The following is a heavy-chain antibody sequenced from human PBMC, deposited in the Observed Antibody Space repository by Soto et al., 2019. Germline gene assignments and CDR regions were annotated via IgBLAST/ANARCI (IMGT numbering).Heavy chain of an antibody. CDR3: ARGTRALITSFFAY. CDR2: VHESGST. CDR1: GDALSNYY. J-gene: IGHJ4*02. V-gene: IGHV4-59*01. Sequence: SETLSLTCSVSGDALSNYYWSWIRQTPGRGLEWIGCVHESGSTDYNPSLKGRVTISLHTSKSQFSLSLRSATAADTATYYCARGTRALITSFFAYWGQGIPVTVS. D-gene: IGHD1-20*01.